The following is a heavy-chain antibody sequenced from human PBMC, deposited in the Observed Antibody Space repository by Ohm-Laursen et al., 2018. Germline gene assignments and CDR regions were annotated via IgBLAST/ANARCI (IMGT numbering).Heavy chain of an antibody. J-gene: IGHJ4*02. CDR3: ARGFSGWWGRIDY. D-gene: IGHD6-19*01. CDR1: GGSFSGYY. V-gene: IGHV4-34*01. Sequence: SDTLSLTCTVYGGSFSGYYWNWIRQPPGKGLEWIGEINHSRSTKYNSSFKSQVTISVDTSKNQFSLKLSSVTAADTAVYYCARGFSGWWGRIDYWGQGSLVTVSS. CDR2: INHSRST.